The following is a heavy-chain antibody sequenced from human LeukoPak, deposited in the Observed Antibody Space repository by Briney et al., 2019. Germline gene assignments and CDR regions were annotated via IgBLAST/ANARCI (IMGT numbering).Heavy chain of an antibody. J-gene: IGHJ3*02. V-gene: IGHV4-4*02. CDR2: IYHSGST. CDR1: GGSISSSNW. D-gene: IGHD3-10*01. CDR3: ARIPVGARTMVRGVINAFDI. Sequence: KPSGTLSLTCAVSGGSISSSNWWSWVRQPPGKGLEWIGEIYHSGSTNYNPSLKSRVTISVDTSKNQFSLKLSSVTAADTAVYYCARIPVGARTMVRGVINAFDIWGQGTMVTVSS.